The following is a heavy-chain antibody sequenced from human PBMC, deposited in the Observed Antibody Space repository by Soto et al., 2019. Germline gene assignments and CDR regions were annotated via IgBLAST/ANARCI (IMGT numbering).Heavy chain of an antibody. J-gene: IGHJ4*02. Sequence: QVQLVESGGGVVQPGRSLRLSCAASGFTFSSYAMHWVRQAPGKGLEWVAVISYDGSNKYYADSVKGRFTISRDNSKNTLYLQMNSLRAEDTAVYYCARSSGGLRRGYYFDYWGQGTLVTVSS. V-gene: IGHV3-30-3*01. CDR3: ARSSGGLRRGYYFDY. CDR2: ISYDGSNK. D-gene: IGHD6-25*01. CDR1: GFTFSSYA.